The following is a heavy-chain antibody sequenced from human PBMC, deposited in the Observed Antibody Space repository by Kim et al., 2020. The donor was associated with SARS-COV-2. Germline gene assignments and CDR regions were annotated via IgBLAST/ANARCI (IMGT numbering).Heavy chain of an antibody. CDR3: ARGDYYGSGSYNH. D-gene: IGHD3-10*01. Sequence: YTPSLKSRVTISVDTSKNQFSLKLSSVTAADTAVYYCARGDYYGSGSYNHWGQGTLVTVSS. V-gene: IGHV4-31*02. J-gene: IGHJ5*02.